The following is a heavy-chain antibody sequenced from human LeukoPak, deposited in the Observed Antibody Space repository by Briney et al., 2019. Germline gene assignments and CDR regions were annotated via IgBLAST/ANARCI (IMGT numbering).Heavy chain of an antibody. CDR1: GFTFSSYS. CDR3: ARAGLVGTDYYYYYMDV. J-gene: IGHJ6*03. CDR2: ISSSSSYI. V-gene: IGHV3-21*01. Sequence: GGSLRLSCAASGFTFSSYSMNWVRQAPGKGLEWVSSISSSSSYIYYADSVKGRFTISRDNAKNSLYLQMNSLRAEDTAVYYCARAGLVGTDYYYYYMDVWGKGTTVTVSS. D-gene: IGHD6-6*01.